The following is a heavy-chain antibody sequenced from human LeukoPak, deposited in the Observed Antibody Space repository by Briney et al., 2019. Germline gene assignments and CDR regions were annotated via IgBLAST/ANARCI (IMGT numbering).Heavy chain of an antibody. D-gene: IGHD3-10*01. V-gene: IGHV3-23*01. J-gene: IGHJ4*02. CDR3: AKRGPIYSSTPGNYFDY. CDR2: ISGSDDGT. Sequence: PGGSLRLSCVASGFTFRNCGMTWVRQAPGKGLEWVSTISGSDDGTYYADSVRGRFTISRDNSQNTLYLQMKALRDEDTATYYCAKRGPIYSSTPGNYFDYWGQGTLVTVSS. CDR1: GFTFRNCG.